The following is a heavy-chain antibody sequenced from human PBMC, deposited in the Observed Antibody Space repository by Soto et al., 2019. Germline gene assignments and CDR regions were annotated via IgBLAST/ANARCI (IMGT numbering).Heavy chain of an antibody. D-gene: IGHD6-13*01. CDR1: GGSISSYY. CDR2: IYYSVST. J-gene: IGHJ3*02. CDR3: ARRYSSAFAI. Sequence: QVQLQESGPGLVKPSETLSLTCTVSGGSISSYYWSWIRQPPGKGLEWIGYIYYSVSTNYNPSLKSRFTISVDTSKNQFSLKLSSVTAADTAVYYCARRYSSAFAIWGHGTMVTVSS. V-gene: IGHV4-59*08.